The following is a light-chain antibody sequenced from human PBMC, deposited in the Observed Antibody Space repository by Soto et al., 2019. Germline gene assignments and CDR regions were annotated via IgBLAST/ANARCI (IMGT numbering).Light chain of an antibody. CDR1: QTVNNNY. Sequence: EIVLTQSPGTLSLSPGERATLSCRASQTVNNNYLAWYQQRPGQAPRLLIYAASTRATGIPDRFSGSGSGTDFSLIISRLEPEDFAVYYCQQYGSSLPITFGPGTKVDFK. V-gene: IGKV3-20*01. CDR3: QQYGSSLPIT. CDR2: AAS. J-gene: IGKJ3*01.